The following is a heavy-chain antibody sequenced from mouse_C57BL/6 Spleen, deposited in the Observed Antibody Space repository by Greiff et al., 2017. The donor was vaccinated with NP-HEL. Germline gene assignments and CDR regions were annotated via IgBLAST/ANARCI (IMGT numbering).Heavy chain of an antibody. Sequence: EVKLMESGEGLVKPGGSLKLSCAASGFTFSSYAMSWVRQTPEKRLEWVAYISSGGDYIYYADTVKGRFTISRDNARNTLYLQMSSLKSEDTAMYYCTREGYGSSWRYFDVWGTGTTVTVSS. CDR3: TREGYGSSWRYFDV. V-gene: IGHV5-9-1*02. J-gene: IGHJ1*03. CDR2: ISSGGDYI. CDR1: GFTFSSYA. D-gene: IGHD1-1*01.